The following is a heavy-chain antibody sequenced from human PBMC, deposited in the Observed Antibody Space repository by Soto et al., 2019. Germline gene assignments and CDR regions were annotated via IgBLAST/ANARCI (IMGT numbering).Heavy chain of an antibody. Sequence: SETLSLTCTVSGGSISSYYWSWIRQPPGKGLEWIGYIYYSGSTNYNPSLKSRVTISVDTSKNQFSLKLSSVTAADTAVYYCARSGSYSGNFADFDYWGQGTLVTAPQ. CDR1: GGSISSYY. CDR3: ARSGSYSGNFADFDY. CDR2: IYYSGST. V-gene: IGHV4-59*01. J-gene: IGHJ4*02. D-gene: IGHD1-26*01.